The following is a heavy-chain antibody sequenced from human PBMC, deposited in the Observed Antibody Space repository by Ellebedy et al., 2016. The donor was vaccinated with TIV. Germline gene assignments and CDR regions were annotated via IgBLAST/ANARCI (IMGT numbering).Heavy chain of an antibody. CDR2: IRGAGGST. Sequence: GESLKISCAASGLTFTNDVMTWVRQAPGKGLEWVSTIRGAGGSTSYAESVKGRFTISTDTSKKVLYLQMSSLSVEDTAVYYCAKEGRRKIVMVIETWGQGTPVTVSS. J-gene: IGHJ4*02. V-gene: IGHV3-23*01. D-gene: IGHD2-21*01. CDR3: AKEGRRKIVMVIET. CDR1: GLTFTNDV.